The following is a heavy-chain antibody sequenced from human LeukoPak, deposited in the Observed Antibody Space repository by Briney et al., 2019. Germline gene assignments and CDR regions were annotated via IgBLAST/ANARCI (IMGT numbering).Heavy chain of an antibody. V-gene: IGHV3-7*03. Sequence: GGSLRLSCAASGLSLRNYVMTWVRQAPGKGLEWVANIKQDGSERNYVDSVKGRSTISRDNAKNSLFLQMNSLRVEDTAVYYCARGGTRGYSPVDYWGQGILVTVSS. CDR2: IKQDGSER. CDR1: GLSLRNYV. D-gene: IGHD5-18*01. CDR3: ARGGTRGYSPVDY. J-gene: IGHJ4*02.